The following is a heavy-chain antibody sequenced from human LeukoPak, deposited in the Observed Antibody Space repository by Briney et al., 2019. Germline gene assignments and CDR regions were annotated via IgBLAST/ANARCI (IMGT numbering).Heavy chain of an antibody. D-gene: IGHD1-26*01. CDR2: IGSGGSYI. J-gene: IGHJ4*02. V-gene: IGHV3-21*01. CDR3: ARYSGTYRDY. Sequence: GGPLRLSCAASGFTFSSHNMNWLRQAPGKGLEWVSSIGSGGSYIFYADSVKGRFSISRDNAKNSLYLQMNSVRAEDTAVYYCARYSGTYRDYWGQGALVTVSS. CDR1: GFTFSSHN.